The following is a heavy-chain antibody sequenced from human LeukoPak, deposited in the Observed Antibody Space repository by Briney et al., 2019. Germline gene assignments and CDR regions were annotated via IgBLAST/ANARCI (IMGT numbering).Heavy chain of an antibody. CDR2: SNSDGSST. Sequence: GGSLRLSCAASGFTFSKYWMHWVRQAPGKGLVWVSRSNSDGSSTSYADSVKGRFTISRDNAKNTLYLQMNSLRAEDTAVYYCVRGNYFDYWGQGTLVTVSS. J-gene: IGHJ4*02. V-gene: IGHV3-74*01. CDR3: VRGNYFDY. CDR1: GFTFSKYW.